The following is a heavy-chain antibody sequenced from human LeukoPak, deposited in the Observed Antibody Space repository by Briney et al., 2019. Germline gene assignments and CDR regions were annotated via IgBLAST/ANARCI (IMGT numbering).Heavy chain of an antibody. D-gene: IGHD3-22*01. J-gene: IGHJ4*02. CDR1: GFTFTSST. CDR3: AAPGYYDSSGYLI. V-gene: IGHV1-58*02. CDR2: IVVGSGNT. Sequence: TSVKVSCKASGFTFTSSTMQWVRQARGQRLEWIGWIVVGSGNTNYAQKFQERVTITRDMSTSTAYMELSSLRSEDTAVYYCAAPGYYDSSGYLIWGQGTLVTVSS.